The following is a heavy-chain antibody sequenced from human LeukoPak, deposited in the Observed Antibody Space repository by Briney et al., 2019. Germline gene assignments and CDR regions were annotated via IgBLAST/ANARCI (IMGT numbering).Heavy chain of an antibody. J-gene: IGHJ4*02. CDR3: ARAPTVSVGYCSSSSCQADY. D-gene: IGHD2-2*01. V-gene: IGHV3-21*01. Sequence: GGSLRLSCAASGFDFSSYSMNWVRQAPGKGLEWFSANSPWSDYIYYVDSVKGRFTISRDYAKNSLYLQMNSLRAEDTAVYYRARAPTVSVGYCSSSSCQADYWGQGTLVTVSS. CDR1: GFDFSSYS. CDR2: NSPWSDYI.